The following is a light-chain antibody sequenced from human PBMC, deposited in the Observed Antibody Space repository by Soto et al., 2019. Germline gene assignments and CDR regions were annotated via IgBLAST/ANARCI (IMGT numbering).Light chain of an antibody. V-gene: IGKV1-5*03. J-gene: IGKJ1*01. Sequence: DIPMTQSPSTLSASVGDRLTITCRASQSVSTSLAGYQQKPGIAPKLLIYQATSLENGVQSRFSGSGSGTAVTLTISSLQPGDFATYYCQQYNSYRTVGQGPKVEIK. CDR2: QAT. CDR1: QSVSTS. CDR3: QQYNSYRT.